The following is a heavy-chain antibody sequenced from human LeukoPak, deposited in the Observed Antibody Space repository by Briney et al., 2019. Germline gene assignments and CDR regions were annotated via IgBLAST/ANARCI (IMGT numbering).Heavy chain of an antibody. V-gene: IGHV3-74*01. CDR3: APHLSVVVPGAQYGMDV. D-gene: IGHD2-2*01. CDR2: INSDGSST. CDR1: GFTFSSFW. Sequence: GGSLRLSCGASGFTFSSFWMHWVRQAPGKGLVWVSRINSDGSSTSYADSVKGRFTISRDNAKKMLYLQMNSLRAEDTAVYYCAPHLSVVVPGAQYGMDVWGQGTTVTVSS. J-gene: IGHJ6*02.